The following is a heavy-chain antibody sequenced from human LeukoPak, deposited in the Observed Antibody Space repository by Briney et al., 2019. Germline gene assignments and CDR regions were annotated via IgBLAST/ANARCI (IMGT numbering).Heavy chain of an antibody. Sequence: ASVKVSCKASGDTFSSYAISWVRQAPGQGLEWMGGVIPIFGTANYAQEFQGRVTITADESTSTAYMELSSLRSEDTAVYYCAQTRGDYDSSGYYLDYWGQGTLVTVSS. CDR2: VIPIFGTA. CDR3: AQTRGDYDSSGYYLDY. J-gene: IGHJ4*02. V-gene: IGHV1-69*13. D-gene: IGHD3-22*01. CDR1: GDTFSSYA.